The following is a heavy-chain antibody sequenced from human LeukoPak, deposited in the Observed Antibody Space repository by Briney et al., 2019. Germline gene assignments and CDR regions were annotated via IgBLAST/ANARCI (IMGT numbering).Heavy chain of an antibody. CDR3: ARDSAARGRYSVAGPFDF. D-gene: IGHD6-19*01. CDR2: MSSSAKYI. J-gene: IGHJ4*02. CDR1: GFTFSSYS. Sequence: GGSLRLSCAASGFTFSSYSMNWVRQAPGKGPEWVSYMSSSAKYIFYADSVKGRFTISRDDANNSVYLQMNSLRAEDTAVYYCARDSAARGRYSVAGPFDFWGQGSLVTVSS. V-gene: IGHV3-21*01.